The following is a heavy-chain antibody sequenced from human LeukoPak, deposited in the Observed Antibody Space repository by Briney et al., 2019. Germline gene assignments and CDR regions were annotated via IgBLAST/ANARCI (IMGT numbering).Heavy chain of an antibody. CDR1: GFTFSSYW. J-gene: IGHJ5*02. Sequence: GGSLRLSCAASGFTFSSYWMHWVRHAPGKGLVGVSRINSDGSSTSYADSVKGRFTISRDNAKNTLYLQMNSLRAEDTAVYYCARDSHYGSGSYYSPWGQGTLVTVSS. CDR2: INSDGSST. D-gene: IGHD3-10*01. CDR3: ARDSHYGSGSYYSP. V-gene: IGHV3-74*01.